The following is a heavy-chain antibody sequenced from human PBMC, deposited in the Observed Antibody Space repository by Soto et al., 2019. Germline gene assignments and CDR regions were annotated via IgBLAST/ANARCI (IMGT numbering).Heavy chain of an antibody. CDR1: GFTFSSYE. CDR2: ISNSGSPM. V-gene: IGHV3-48*03. D-gene: IGHD4-4*01. Sequence: PVGSLRLSCVYSGFTFSSYEMDWVRQAPGKGLEWVSYISNSGSPMSYADSVKGRFTISRDNAKNSLYLQMNSLRAEDTAVYYCARGNFYYGVDVWGQGTTVTVSS. J-gene: IGHJ6*02. CDR3: ARGNFYYGVDV.